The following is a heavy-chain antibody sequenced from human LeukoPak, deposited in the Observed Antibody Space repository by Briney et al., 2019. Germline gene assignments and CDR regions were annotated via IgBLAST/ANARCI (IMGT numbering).Heavy chain of an antibody. J-gene: IGHJ4*02. Sequence: SETLSLTCAVYGGSFSGYYWSWIRQPPGKGLEWIGEINHSGSTNYNPSLKSRVTISVDTSKNQFSLKLSSVTAADTAVYYCARGGYDFWSGYWDYWGQGTLVTVSS. D-gene: IGHD3-3*01. CDR3: ARGGYDFWSGYWDY. CDR2: INHSGST. CDR1: GGSFSGYY. V-gene: IGHV4-34*01.